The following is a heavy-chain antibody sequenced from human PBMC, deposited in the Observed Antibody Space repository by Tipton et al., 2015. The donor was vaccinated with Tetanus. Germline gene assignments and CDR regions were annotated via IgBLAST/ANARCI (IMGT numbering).Heavy chain of an antibody. D-gene: IGHD6-13*01. CDR2: IIPIFGTA. V-gene: IGHV1-69*06. CDR3: ARHAAAGSLYYYYYGMDV. J-gene: IGHJ6*02. Sequence: QSGAEVKKPGSSVKVSCKASGGTFSSYAISWVRQAPGQGLEWMGGIIPIFGTANYAQKFQGRVTITADKSTSTAYMELSSLRSEDTAVYYCARHAAAGSLYYYYYGMDVWGQGTTVTVSS. CDR1: GGTFSSYA.